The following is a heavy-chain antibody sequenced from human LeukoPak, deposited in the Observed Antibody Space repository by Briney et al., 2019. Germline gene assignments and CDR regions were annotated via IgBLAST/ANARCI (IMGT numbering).Heavy chain of an antibody. J-gene: IGHJ6*02. V-gene: IGHV3-23*01. Sequence: GGSLRLSCAASGFTFSSYAMSWVRQAPGKGLEWVSAISGSGGSTYYADSVKGRFTISRDNSKNTLYLQMNSLRAEDTAVYYCAKDQRGGSGRYYYYYGMDVWGQGTTVTVSS. CDR3: AKDQRGGSGRYYYYYGMDV. D-gene: IGHD6-19*01. CDR1: GFTFSSYA. CDR2: ISGSGGST.